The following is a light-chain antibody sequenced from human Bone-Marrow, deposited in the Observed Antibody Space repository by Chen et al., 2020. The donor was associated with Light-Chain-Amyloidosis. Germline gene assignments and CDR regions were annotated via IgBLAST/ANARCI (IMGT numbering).Light chain of an antibody. CDR2: WAS. J-gene: IGKJ2*01. Sequence: DIVMTQSPDSLAVSLGERATINCKSSDSLLYRSNNKNYLGWYQQKPGQSPKLLRYWASTRESGVPDRFSGSGSGTDFTLTIRSLQAEDVAVYYCQQYYSTPYTFGQGTKLEIQ. CDR3: QQYYSTPYT. CDR1: DSLLYRSNNKNY. V-gene: IGKV4-1*01.